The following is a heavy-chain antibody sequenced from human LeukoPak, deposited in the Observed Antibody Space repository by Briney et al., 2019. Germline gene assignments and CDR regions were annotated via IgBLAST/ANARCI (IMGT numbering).Heavy chain of an antibody. J-gene: IGHJ4*02. Sequence: GGSLRLSCAASGFTLSNYEMNWVRQAPGKGLEWVSYISSSGSTTHYADSVKGRFTFSRDNAKNSLYLQMNSLRAEDTAVYYCARDQRGSYYGFFDYWGQGTLVTVSS. CDR2: ISSSGSTT. V-gene: IGHV3-48*03. CDR1: GFTLSNYE. CDR3: ARDQRGSYYGFFDY. D-gene: IGHD1-26*01.